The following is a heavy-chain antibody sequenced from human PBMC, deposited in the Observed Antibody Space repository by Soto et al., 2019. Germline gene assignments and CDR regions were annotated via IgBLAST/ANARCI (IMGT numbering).Heavy chain of an antibody. CDR3: AKGGYYSVFDI. CDR2: ISGSGVLT. J-gene: IGHJ3*02. Sequence: GGSLRLSCVASGFPFSSYAMSWVRHTPGQGLEWVSGISGSGVLTYYADSVKGRFTISRDNSNNTLSLQVHSLRVEDTAVYFCAKGGYYSVFDIWGQGTMVTVSS. CDR1: GFPFSSYA. V-gene: IGHV3-23*01. D-gene: IGHD3-16*01.